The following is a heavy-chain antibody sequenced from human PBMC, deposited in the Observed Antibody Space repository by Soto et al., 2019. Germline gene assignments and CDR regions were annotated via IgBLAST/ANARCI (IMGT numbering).Heavy chain of an antibody. CDR2: INAGNGNT. J-gene: IGHJ6*03. CDR3: ALSYYYYMDV. D-gene: IGHD3-16*02. Sequence: GPTVKVTCKVSGCTVTSNALHWVRQTPGQRLEWMGWINAGNGNTKYSRKFQGRVTITRDTSASTAYMELSSLRSEDTAVYYCALSYYYYMDVWGKGTTVTVSS. V-gene: IGHV1-3*01. CDR1: GCTVTSNA.